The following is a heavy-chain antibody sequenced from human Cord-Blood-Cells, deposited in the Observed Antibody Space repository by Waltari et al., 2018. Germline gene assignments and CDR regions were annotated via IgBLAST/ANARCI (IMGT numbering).Heavy chain of an antibody. Sequence: EVQLVESGGGLVQPGGSLRLSCAASGFTFSSYEMNWVRQAPGKGLEWVLYISSSGSTIYYADSVKGRFTISRDNAKNSLYLQMNSLRAEDTAVYYCARDLPWQLAGLDYWGQGTLVTVSS. CDR1: GFTFSSYE. J-gene: IGHJ4*02. D-gene: IGHD6-13*01. CDR3: ARDLPWQLAGLDY. CDR2: ISSSGSTI. V-gene: IGHV3-48*03.